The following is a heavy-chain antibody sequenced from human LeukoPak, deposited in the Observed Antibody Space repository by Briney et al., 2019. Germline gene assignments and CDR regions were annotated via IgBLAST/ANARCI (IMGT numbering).Heavy chain of an antibody. Sequence: ASVKVSRNASGYTFITYGISWVRQAPGQGFEGMGWISAYNGNADYAQKFRRRVTMTTDTSTSTAYMELRSLRPDDTADYYCARGRDGYDYAGFDPWGQGTLVTVSS. CDR1: GYTFITYG. V-gene: IGHV1-18*01. CDR2: ISAYNGNA. D-gene: IGHD5-24*01. CDR3: ARGRDGYDYAGFDP. J-gene: IGHJ5*02.